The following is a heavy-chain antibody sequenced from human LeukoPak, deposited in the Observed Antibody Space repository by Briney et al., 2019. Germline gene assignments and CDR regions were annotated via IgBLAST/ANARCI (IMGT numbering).Heavy chain of an antibody. D-gene: IGHD1-14*01. CDR3: ARDPDRNYGMDV. J-gene: IGHJ6*02. CDR1: GGTFSIYA. Sequence: SVKVSCKASGGTFSIYAISWVRQAPGQGLEWMGGIIPIFGTANYAQKFQGRVTITAGESTSTAYMELSSLRSEDTAVYYCARDPDRNYGMDVWGQGTTVTVSS. V-gene: IGHV1-69*13. CDR2: IIPIFGTA.